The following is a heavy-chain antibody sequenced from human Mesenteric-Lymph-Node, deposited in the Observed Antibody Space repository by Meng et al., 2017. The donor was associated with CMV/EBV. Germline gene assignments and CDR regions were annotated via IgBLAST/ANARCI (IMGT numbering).Heavy chain of an antibody. D-gene: IGHD3-10*01. J-gene: IGHJ6*02. CDR3: ARSEEGSGSYFGMDV. CDR1: GFTFSSYG. Sequence: GESLKISCAASGFTFSSYGMHWVRQAPGKGLEWVAVISYDGSNKYYADSVKGRFTISRDNSKNTLYLQMNSLRAEDTAVYYCARSEEGSGSYFGMDVWGQGTTVTVSS. V-gene: IGHV3-30*19. CDR2: ISYDGSNK.